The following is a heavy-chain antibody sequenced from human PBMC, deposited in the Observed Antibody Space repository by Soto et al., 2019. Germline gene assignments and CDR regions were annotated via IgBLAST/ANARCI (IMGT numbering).Heavy chain of an antibody. Sequence: SETMSLTSTVSGGSISSYCGSWIRQPPGKGLEWIGYIYYSGSTNYNPSLKSRVTISVDTSKNQFSLKLSSVTAADTAVYYCARFSYDFWSGYPEYYFDYRGQGTLVTVSS. CDR2: IYYSGST. CDR3: ARFSYDFWSGYPEYYFDY. V-gene: IGHV4-59*01. D-gene: IGHD3-3*01. J-gene: IGHJ4*02. CDR1: GGSISSYC.